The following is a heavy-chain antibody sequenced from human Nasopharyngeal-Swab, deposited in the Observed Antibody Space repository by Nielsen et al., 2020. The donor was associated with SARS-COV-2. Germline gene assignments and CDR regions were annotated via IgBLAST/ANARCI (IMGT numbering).Heavy chain of an antibody. J-gene: IGHJ4*02. D-gene: IGHD4-17*01. CDR1: GFTFSSFG. CDR3: ARDAPAHYGAFY. Sequence: GGSLRLSCAASGFTFSSFGMHWVRQAPAQGLELVPFIGHHASNEYYGDSVKGRFPISRDSSKNTLYLKMDRLRGEDTAVYYCARDAPAHYGAFYWGRGTLVTVSS. CDR2: IGHHASNE. V-gene: IGHV3-30*02.